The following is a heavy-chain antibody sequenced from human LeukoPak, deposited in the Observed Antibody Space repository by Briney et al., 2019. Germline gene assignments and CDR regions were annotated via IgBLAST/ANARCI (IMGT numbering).Heavy chain of an antibody. D-gene: IGHD3-10*01. V-gene: IGHV5-51*01. Sequence: GESLKISCKGSGYSFNVYWIGWVRQMPGKGLEWRGIIYPADSDTKYSPSFQGQVTISVDKSISTAYLQWSSLKASDTAMYYCARTFDYYGSGSVSGLYFDYWGQGSLVTVSS. CDR2: IYPADSDT. CDR1: GYSFNVYW. J-gene: IGHJ4*02. CDR3: ARTFDYYGSGSVSGLYFDY.